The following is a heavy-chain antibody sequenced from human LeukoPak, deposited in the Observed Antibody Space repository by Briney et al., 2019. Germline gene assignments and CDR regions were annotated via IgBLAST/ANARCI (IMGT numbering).Heavy chain of an antibody. Sequence: GGSLRLSCAASGFTFSSYGMHWVRQAPGKGLEWVAVIWYDGSNKYYADSVKGRFTISRDDGKNTLYLHMNSLRDDDTAVYYCATDQRYAFDYWGQGILVTVSS. CDR1: GFTFSSYG. J-gene: IGHJ4*02. CDR3: ATDQRYAFDY. V-gene: IGHV3-33*01. CDR2: IWYDGSNK. D-gene: IGHD3-9*01.